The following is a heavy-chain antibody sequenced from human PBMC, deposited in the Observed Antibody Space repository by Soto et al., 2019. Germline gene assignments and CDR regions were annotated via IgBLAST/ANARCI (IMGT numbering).Heavy chain of an antibody. CDR3: AKAGLVRGIYYFDY. V-gene: IGHV3-30*18. Sequence: GWSLRLSCAASGFTFSSYGMHWVRQAPGKGLEWVAVISYDGSNKYYADSVKGRFTISRDNSKNTLYLQMNSLRAEDTAVYYCAKAGLVRGIYYFDYWGQGTLVTVSS. D-gene: IGHD6-19*01. CDR2: ISYDGSNK. J-gene: IGHJ4*02. CDR1: GFTFSSYG.